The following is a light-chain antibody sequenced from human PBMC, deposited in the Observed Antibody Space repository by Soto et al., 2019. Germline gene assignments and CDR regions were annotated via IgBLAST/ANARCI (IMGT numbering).Light chain of an antibody. CDR2: DAS. V-gene: IGKV3-11*01. CDR3: QHSCT. Sequence: EIVLTQSPATLSLSPGERATVSCRASQSVSNNFGWYQQKAGQAPRLLIYDASNRATGIPARFSGSGSGTDFTLTISSLEPQDFAVYYCQHSCTFGQGTRLQMK. CDR1: QSVSNN. J-gene: IGKJ5*01.